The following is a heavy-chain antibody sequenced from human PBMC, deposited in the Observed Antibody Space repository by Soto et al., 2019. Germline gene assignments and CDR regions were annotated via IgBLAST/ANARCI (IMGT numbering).Heavy chain of an antibody. V-gene: IGHV3-11*01. Sequence: QVQLVESGGGLVKPGGSQRLSCAASGVTFSDYYMSWIRQAPGKGPEWVSYISSSGATIYYADSVKGRFAISRDNAKNSLYLQMNTLIAEDTAVYYCARENRKQAYCSSTSCPFDYWGQGSLVTVSS. D-gene: IGHD2-2*01. CDR3: ARENRKQAYCSSTSCPFDY. CDR1: GVTFSDYY. CDR2: ISSSGATI. J-gene: IGHJ4*02.